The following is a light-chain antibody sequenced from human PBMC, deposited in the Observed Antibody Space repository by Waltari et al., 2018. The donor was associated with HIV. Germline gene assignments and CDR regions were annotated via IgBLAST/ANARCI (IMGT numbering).Light chain of an antibody. CDR2: QAS. V-gene: IGKV1-5*03. CDR3: HQYASFSGT. J-gene: IGKJ1*01. Sequence: DIRLTQPPSTLSASAGDRVAITCRAGQNVGAFLAWYQQKPGKPPKLLIFQASILEGGVPSRFSGSVSGSDFTLTINGLQSDDFATYYCHQYASFSGTFGQGTKVELK. CDR1: QNVGAF.